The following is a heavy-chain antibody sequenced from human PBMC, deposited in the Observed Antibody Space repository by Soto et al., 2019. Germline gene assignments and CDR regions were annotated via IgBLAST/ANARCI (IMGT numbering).Heavy chain of an antibody. CDR2: INAGNGNT. Sequence: GASVEVCCTDSGYTFTSYARHWVRQAPGQRLEWMGWINAGNGNTKYSQKFQGRVTITRDTSASTAYMELSSLRSEDTAVYYCARDTDYLQNWFDPWGQGTLVTVSS. CDR3: ARDTDYLQNWFDP. CDR1: GYTFTSYA. V-gene: IGHV1-3*01. D-gene: IGHD4-17*01. J-gene: IGHJ5*02.